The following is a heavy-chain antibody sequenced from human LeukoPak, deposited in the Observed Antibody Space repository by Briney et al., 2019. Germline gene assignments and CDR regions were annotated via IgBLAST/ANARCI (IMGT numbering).Heavy chain of an antibody. D-gene: IGHD5-12*01. V-gene: IGHV1-8*03. CDR3: ARGRATLGADY. J-gene: IGHJ4*02. CDR1: GYTFTSYD. Sequence: ASVKVSCKASGYTFTSYDINWVRQATGQGLEWMGWMNPNSSNTGYAQKFQGRVTITRNTSISTAYMELSSLRSEDTAVYYCARGRATLGADYWGQGTLVTVSS. CDR2: MNPNSSNT.